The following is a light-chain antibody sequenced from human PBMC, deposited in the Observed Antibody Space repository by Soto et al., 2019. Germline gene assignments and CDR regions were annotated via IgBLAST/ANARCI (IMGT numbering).Light chain of an antibody. V-gene: IGKV1-12*01. CDR3: QQANIFQLT. J-gene: IGKJ4*01. CDR1: QAVSAR. Sequence: DIQMTQSPSSVSASVGDRVTITCRASQAVSARLAWYQQKPGKAPNLLIYATSSFQAGVQSRFSGGGSGTEFTLTTTSLQPEDFATYYCQQANIFQLTFGGGTKVEIK. CDR2: ATS.